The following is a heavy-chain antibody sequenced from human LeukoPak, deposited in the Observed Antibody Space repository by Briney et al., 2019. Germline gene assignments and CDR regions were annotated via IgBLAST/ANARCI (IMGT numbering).Heavy chain of an antibody. Sequence: SETLSLTCAVYGGSFSGYYWSWIRQPPGKGLEWIGEINHSGSTNYNPSLKSRVTISVDTSKNQFSLKLSSVTAADTAVYYCARHGYYYDSSGYYYESPGMDVWGQGTTVTVSS. CDR1: GGSFSGYY. J-gene: IGHJ6*02. CDR2: INHSGST. D-gene: IGHD3-22*01. V-gene: IGHV4-34*01. CDR3: ARHGYYYDSSGYYYESPGMDV.